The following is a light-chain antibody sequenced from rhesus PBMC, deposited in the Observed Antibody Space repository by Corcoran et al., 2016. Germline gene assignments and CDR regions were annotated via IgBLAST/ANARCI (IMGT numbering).Light chain of an antibody. CDR1: QGISSW. CDR2: KAS. CDR3: QQYSSRPLT. J-gene: IGKJ4*01. Sequence: DIQMTQSPSSLSASVGDTVTITCRASQGISSWLAWYQQKPVKAPKLLIYKASSLQSGVPSRFSGSGSGTDFTLTNSSLQSEDFATYYCQQYSSRPLTFGGGTKVELK. V-gene: IGKV1-22*01.